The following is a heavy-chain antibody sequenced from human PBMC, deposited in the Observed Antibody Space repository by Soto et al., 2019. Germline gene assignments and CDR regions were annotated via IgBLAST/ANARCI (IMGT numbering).Heavy chain of an antibody. CDR3: TRGHRPMSTGMGAY. Sequence: GRSLRLSCAASGFIFQMYWMHWVRESPGKGLVWISRIYNDGTYSDYADSVRGRFTISRDNVNDTLYLQMNNLRAEDSGLYYWTRGHRPMSTGMGAYWGKGTQVIVTS. CDR2: IYNDGTYS. J-gene: IGHJ4*02. V-gene: IGHV3-74*01. CDR1: GFIFQMYW. D-gene: IGHD3-9*01.